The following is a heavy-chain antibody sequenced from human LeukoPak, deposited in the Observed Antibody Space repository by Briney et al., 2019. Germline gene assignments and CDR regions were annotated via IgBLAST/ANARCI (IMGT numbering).Heavy chain of an antibody. Sequence: SETLSLTCTVSGGSISSYYWSWIRQPPGKGLEWIGYIYYSGSTNYNPSLKSRVTISVDTSKNQFSLKLSSVTAADTAVYYCARFRTAGGIDYWGQGTLVTVSS. CDR2: IYYSGST. CDR1: GGSISSYY. V-gene: IGHV4-59*01. J-gene: IGHJ4*02. D-gene: IGHD1-14*01. CDR3: ARFRTAGGIDY.